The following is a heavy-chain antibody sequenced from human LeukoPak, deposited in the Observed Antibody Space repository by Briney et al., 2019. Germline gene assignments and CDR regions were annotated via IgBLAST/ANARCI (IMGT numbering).Heavy chain of an antibody. CDR3: ARDGPSSGYDY. CDR1: GFTFSSYW. D-gene: IGHD5-12*01. Sequence: GGSLRLSCAASGFTFSSYWMHWVRQAPGKGLEWVSRINWDGSTITYVDSVKGRFTISRDNAKNTLYLQMNSLRAEDTAVYFCARDGPSSGYDYWGQGTLVTVSS. V-gene: IGHV3-74*01. CDR2: INWDGSTI. J-gene: IGHJ4*02.